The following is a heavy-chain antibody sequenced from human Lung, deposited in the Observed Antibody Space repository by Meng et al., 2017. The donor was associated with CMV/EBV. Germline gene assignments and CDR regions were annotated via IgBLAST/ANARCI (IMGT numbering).Heavy chain of an antibody. D-gene: IGHD2-8*01. Sequence: QVQLVEFGGGLGKPGGSLRLSCTGSGFTFSDYYMGWIRQAPGKGLEWVSYISPTTGYTEYADSVKGRFTISRDNAKNSLFLQMNSLRSEDTAVYYCARDFSLYRTSGVQWGQGTLVTVSS. J-gene: IGHJ4*02. CDR1: GFTFSDYY. V-gene: IGHV3-11*05. CDR3: ARDFSLYRTSGVQ. CDR2: ISPTTGYT.